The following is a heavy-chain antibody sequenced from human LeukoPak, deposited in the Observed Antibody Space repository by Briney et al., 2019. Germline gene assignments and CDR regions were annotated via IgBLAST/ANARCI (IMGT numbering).Heavy chain of an antibody. CDR2: IGWNSGSI. Sequence: GGSLRLSCAASGFTFDDYAMHWVRQAPGKGLEWVSGIGWNSGSIGYADSVKGRFTISRDNAKNSLYLQMNSLRAEDTALYYCAKAKGVVPAAIRPATYYYYYGMDVWGQGTTVTVSS. CDR3: AKAKGVVPAAIRPATYYYYYGMDV. V-gene: IGHV3-9*01. J-gene: IGHJ6*02. D-gene: IGHD2-2*01. CDR1: GFTFDDYA.